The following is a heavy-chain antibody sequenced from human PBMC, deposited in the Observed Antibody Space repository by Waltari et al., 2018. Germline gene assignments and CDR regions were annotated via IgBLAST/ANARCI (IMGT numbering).Heavy chain of an antibody. Sequence: EVQVVESGGGLVQPGGSLRLSCVAFGFTFSSHWMHWVRQVPGKGLEWVSRITTDKTNTGYADAVKGRFTVSRDNAKNTVYLQMTSVRAEDTGIYYCARDRGTATPLDPWGQGTVVTVSS. D-gene: IGHD3-10*01. CDR3: ARDRGTATPLDP. CDR1: GFTFSSHW. CDR2: ITTDKTNT. J-gene: IGHJ5*02. V-gene: IGHV3-74*01.